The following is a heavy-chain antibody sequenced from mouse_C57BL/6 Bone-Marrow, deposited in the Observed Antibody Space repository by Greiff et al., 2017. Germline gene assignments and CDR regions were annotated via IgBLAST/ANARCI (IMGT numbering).Heavy chain of an antibody. J-gene: IGHJ2*01. CDR3: ARSGYGRGDY. CDR1: GFNIKDYY. CDR2: IDPEDGEP. D-gene: IGHD1-1*01. Sequence: EVQLQQSGAELVKPGASVKLSCTASGFNIKDYYMHWVKQRTEQGLEWIGRIDPEDGEPTYAPKFQGKATLTADTSSNPAYLQLRSLASEDTAVENCARSGYGRGDYWGQGTTLTVSS. V-gene: IGHV14-2*01.